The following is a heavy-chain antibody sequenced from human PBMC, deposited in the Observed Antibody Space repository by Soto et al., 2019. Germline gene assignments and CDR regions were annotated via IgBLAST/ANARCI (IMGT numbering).Heavy chain of an antibody. D-gene: IGHD5-18*01. V-gene: IGHV1-8*01. J-gene: IGHJ6*02. Sequence: ASVKVSCKASGYTFTSYDINWVRQATGQGLEWMGWMNPNRGNTGYAQKFQGRVTMTRNTSISTAYMELSSLRSEDTAVYYCARVRAPRGDSYGRYGMDVWGQGTTVTVSS. CDR1: GYTFTSYD. CDR3: ARVRAPRGDSYGRYGMDV. CDR2: MNPNRGNT.